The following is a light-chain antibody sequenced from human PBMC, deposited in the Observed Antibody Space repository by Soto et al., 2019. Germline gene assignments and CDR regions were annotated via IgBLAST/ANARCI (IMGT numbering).Light chain of an antibody. CDR2: EVS. Sequence: QSALTQPASVSGSPGQSITISCTAASSDVGGYNYVSWYQQHPGKVPKLMIYEVSNRPSGISNRFSGSKSGNTASLTISGIQAEDEANYFCSTYTTSSTVEFGGGTKLTVL. J-gene: IGLJ3*02. CDR1: SSDVGGYNY. V-gene: IGLV2-14*01. CDR3: STYTTSSTVE.